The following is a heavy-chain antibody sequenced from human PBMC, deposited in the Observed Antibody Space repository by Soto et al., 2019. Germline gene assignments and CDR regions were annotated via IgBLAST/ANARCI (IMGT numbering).Heavy chain of an antibody. CDR3: ARDWAAAGDFDY. D-gene: IGHD6-13*01. CDR2: ISAYNGNT. Sequence: QVQLVQSGAEVKKPGASVKVSCKASGYTFTSYGISWVRQAPGQGLEWMGWISAYNGNTNYAQKLQGRVTMTTDTSTSTSYTELRSLRSDDTAVYYCARDWAAAGDFDYPSQETLVTVCS. CDR1: GYTFTSYG. J-gene: IGHJ4*02. V-gene: IGHV1-18*01.